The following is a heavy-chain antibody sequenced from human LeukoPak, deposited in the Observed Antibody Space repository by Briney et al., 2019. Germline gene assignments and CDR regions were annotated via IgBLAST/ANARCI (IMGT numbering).Heavy chain of an antibody. D-gene: IGHD3-22*01. Sequence: SETLSLTCTVSGGSISSGGYYWSWIRQHPGKGLEWIGYIYYSGSTYYNPSLKSRVTISVDTSKNQFSLKLSSVTAADTAVYYCARLQIGYIIVVDWGQGTLVTVSS. CDR2: IYYSGST. J-gene: IGHJ4*02. V-gene: IGHV4-31*03. CDR1: GGSISSGGYY. CDR3: ARLQIGYIIVVD.